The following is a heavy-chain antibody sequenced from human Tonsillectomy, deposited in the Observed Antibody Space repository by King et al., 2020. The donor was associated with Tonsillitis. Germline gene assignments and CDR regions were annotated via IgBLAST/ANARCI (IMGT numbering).Heavy chain of an antibody. CDR2: IQQYGIEN. CDR3: ARTTGTGDSRRYFDL. V-gene: IGHV3-7*01. D-gene: IGHD7-27*01. Sequence: VQLVESGGGLVQPGGSLRLSCAASGFSFDSYWMTWVRQAPGKGLEWVSNIQQYGIENYFVDSVRGRFTIGRDNDKNLLYLQINSLRVEDTAVYFCARTTGTGDSRRYFDLWGRGTLVTVSS. J-gene: IGHJ2*01. CDR1: GFSFDSYW.